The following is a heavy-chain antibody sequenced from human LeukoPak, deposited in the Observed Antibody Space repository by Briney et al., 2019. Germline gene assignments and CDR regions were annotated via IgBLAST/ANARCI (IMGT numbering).Heavy chain of an antibody. CDR1: GGSISSHY. CDR3: ARGLAVVVPAAPRGRYNWFDP. J-gene: IGHJ5*02. V-gene: IGHV4-59*11. D-gene: IGHD2-2*01. CDR2: IYYSGST. Sequence: SETLSLTCTVSGGSISSHYWSWIRQPPGKGLEWIGYIYYSGSTNYNPSLKSRVTISVDTSKNQFSLKLSSVTAADTAVYYCARGLAVVVPAAPRGRYNWFDPWGQGTLVTVSS.